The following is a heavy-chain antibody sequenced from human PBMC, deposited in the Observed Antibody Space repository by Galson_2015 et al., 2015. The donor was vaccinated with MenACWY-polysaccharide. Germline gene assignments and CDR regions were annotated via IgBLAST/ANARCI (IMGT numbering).Heavy chain of an antibody. CDR2: IKEDGSEK. V-gene: IGHV3-7*03. J-gene: IGHJ4*02. D-gene: IGHD2-2*01. CDR1: GFTFSGSA. CDR3: AANRGYDTFDH. Sequence: SLRLSCAASGFTFSGSAIHWVRQVPGKGLEWVADIKEDGSEKYYVDSVKGRFTISRDNAKKSLYLQMNSPRAEDTAIYYCAANRGYDTFDHWGQGALVIVSS.